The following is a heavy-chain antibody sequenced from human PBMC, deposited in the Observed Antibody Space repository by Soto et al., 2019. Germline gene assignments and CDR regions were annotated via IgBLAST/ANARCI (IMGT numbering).Heavy chain of an antibody. CDR2: MYNTGST. D-gene: IGHD2-21*02. Sequence: ATLSLTCTVSGGSISRYYWSWIRQPQGKGLEWIGYMYNTGSTVYNPPFKSRVTISVDTSKNQFSLKLNSVTAADTAVYYCARDLWGYCGTDCYPLDVWGQGTTVTVSS. V-gene: IGHV4-59*01. CDR3: ARDLWGYCGTDCYPLDV. J-gene: IGHJ6*02. CDR1: GGSISRYY.